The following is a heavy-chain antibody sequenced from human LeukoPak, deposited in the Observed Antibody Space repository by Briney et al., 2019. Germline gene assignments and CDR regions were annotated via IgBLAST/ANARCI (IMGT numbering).Heavy chain of an antibody. Sequence: APVKVSCKASGYTFTSYGISWVRQAPGQGLEWMGWISAYNGNTNYAQKLQGRVTMTTDTSTSTAYMELRSLRSDDTAVYYCARDGAGKIWFNTNWFDPWGQGTLVTVSS. CDR1: GYTFTSYG. V-gene: IGHV1-18*01. CDR2: ISAYNGNT. D-gene: IGHD3-10*01. J-gene: IGHJ5*02. CDR3: ARDGAGKIWFNTNWFDP.